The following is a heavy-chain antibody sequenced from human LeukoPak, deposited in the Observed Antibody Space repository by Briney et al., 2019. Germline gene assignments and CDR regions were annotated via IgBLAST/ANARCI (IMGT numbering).Heavy chain of an antibody. CDR2: ISSSGYTI. Sequence: GGSLRLSCAAAGFTFTNYETNWVRQAPGKGLERVSYISSSGYTIYYADSVKGRFTISRDNAKNSLYLQMNSLRAEDTAVYYCARNDPWDYWGQGSLVTVSS. CDR3: ARNDPWDY. V-gene: IGHV3-48*03. J-gene: IGHJ4*02. CDR1: GFTFTNYE.